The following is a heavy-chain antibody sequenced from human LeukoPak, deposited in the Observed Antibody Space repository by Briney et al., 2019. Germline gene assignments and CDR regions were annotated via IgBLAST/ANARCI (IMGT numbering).Heavy chain of an antibody. D-gene: IGHD3-9*01. CDR1: GFTFSSYW. J-gene: IGHJ3*02. CDR2: IKQDGSEI. CDR3: ARGRAYYDILTGPEGDAFDI. Sequence: GGSLRLSCAASGFTFSSYWMSWVRQAPGKGLEWVANIKQDGSEIYYVDSVKGRFTISRDNAKNSLYLQMNSLRAEDTAVYYCARGRAYYDILTGPEGDAFDIWGQGTMVTVSS. V-gene: IGHV3-7*01.